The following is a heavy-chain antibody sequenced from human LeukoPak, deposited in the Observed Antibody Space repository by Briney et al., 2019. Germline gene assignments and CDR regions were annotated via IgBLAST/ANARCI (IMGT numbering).Heavy chain of an antibody. V-gene: IGHV3-30*04. J-gene: IGHJ4*02. CDR3: ARGGSSWYGDY. Sequence: GGSLRLSCAASGFTFSGYAMHWVRQAPGKGLEWVAVISYDGSNKYYADSVKGRFTISRDNSQNTLYLQMNSLRAEDTAVYYCARGGSSWYGDYWGQGTLVTVSS. CDR1: GFTFSGYA. CDR2: ISYDGSNK. D-gene: IGHD6-13*01.